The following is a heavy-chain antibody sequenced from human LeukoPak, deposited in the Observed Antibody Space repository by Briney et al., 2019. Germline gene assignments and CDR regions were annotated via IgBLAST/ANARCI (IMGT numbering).Heavy chain of an antibody. D-gene: IGHD3-22*01. CDR1: GYSFTSYW. J-gene: IGHJ3*02. Sequence: GESLKISCKGSGYSFTSYWIGWVRQMPGKGLEWMGIIYPDDSETRYSPSFQGQITISADKSSSTAYPQWSSLKASDTAMYYCARRTMIVGYDMWGQGTKVTVSS. V-gene: IGHV5-51*01. CDR3: ARRTMIVGYDM. CDR2: IYPDDSET.